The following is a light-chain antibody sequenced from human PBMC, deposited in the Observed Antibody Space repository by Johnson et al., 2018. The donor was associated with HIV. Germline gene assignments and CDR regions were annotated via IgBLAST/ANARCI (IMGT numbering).Light chain of an antibody. CDR3: GTWDSSLSGGLYG. Sequence: QSVLTQPPSVSAAPGQKVTISCSGNNSNIGNNYVSWYQHLPGTAPKLLIYDNNKRPSGIPDRFSASKSGTSATLGITGLQTEDEADYYCGTWDSSLSGGLYGFGTWTRVPVL. J-gene: IGLJ1*01. CDR1: NSNIGNNY. V-gene: IGLV1-51*01. CDR2: DNN.